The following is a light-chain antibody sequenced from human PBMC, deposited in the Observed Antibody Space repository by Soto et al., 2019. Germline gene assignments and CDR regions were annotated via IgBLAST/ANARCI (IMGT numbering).Light chain of an antibody. V-gene: IGKV1-39*01. Sequence: DVQMTQSPSSLSASVGDRVIITFRASQSIASYLSWYQQKPGKAPKLLIYSSSTLQSGVPSRFSGSGSGTHFTLTLNSLQPEDFATYYCQQSYSTVWTFGQGTKVDI. CDR3: QQSYSTVWT. J-gene: IGKJ1*01. CDR1: QSIASY. CDR2: SSS.